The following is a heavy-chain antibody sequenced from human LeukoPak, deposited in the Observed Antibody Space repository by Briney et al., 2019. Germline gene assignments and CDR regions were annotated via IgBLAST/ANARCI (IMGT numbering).Heavy chain of an antibody. V-gene: IGHV4-34*01. D-gene: IGHD5-12*01. CDR1: GGSFSGYY. J-gene: IGHJ4*02. Sequence: PSETLSLTCAVYGGSFSGYYWSWIRQPPGKGLEWIGEINHSGSTNYNPSLKSRVTISVDTSKNQFSLKLSSMTAADTAVYYCARGRATKDWGQGTLVTVSS. CDR3: ARGRATKD. CDR2: INHSGST.